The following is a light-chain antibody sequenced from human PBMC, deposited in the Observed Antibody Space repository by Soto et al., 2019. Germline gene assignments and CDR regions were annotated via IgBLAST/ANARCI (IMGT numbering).Light chain of an antibody. CDR3: QQYSRHWT. Sequence: DLQMTQSPSTLSASLGDRVTITCRASQNINRWLAWYQRKPGKASMLLIYDASSLQSGAPSRFSGSGSGTEFTLTISSLQPDDFATYYCQQYSRHWTVGQGNKVDIK. J-gene: IGKJ1*01. CDR2: DAS. CDR1: QNINRW. V-gene: IGKV1-5*01.